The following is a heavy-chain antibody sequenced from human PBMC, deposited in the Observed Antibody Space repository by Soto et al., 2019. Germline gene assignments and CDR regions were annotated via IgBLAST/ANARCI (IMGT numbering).Heavy chain of an antibody. J-gene: IGHJ4*01. V-gene: IGHV2-5*02. CDR1: GFSLSTSGVG. Sequence: SGPTPMNETQTLTMTCPFSGFSLSTSGVGEGWIRQPPGKALEWLALIYWDDDKRYSPSLKSRLTITKDTSKNQVVLTMTNMDPVDTATYYCPHLLTSRYSSSPSVDYSGQGTMVT. CDR3: PHLLTSRYSSSPSVDY. D-gene: IGHD6-6*01. CDR2: IYWDDDK.